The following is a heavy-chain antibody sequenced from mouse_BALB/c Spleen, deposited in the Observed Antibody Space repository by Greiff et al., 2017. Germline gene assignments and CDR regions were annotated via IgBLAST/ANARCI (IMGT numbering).Heavy chain of an antibody. J-gene: IGHJ1*01. CDR2: INPYNGAT. Sequence: EVQLQQSGPELVKPGASVKISCKASGYSFTGYYMHWVKQSHVKSLEWIGRINPYNGATSYNQNFKDKASLTVDKSSSTAYMELHSLTSEDSAVYFCARCCGYEEYGYFEVWGAGSTVTVSS. CDR1: GYSFTGYY. CDR3: ARCCGYEEYGYFEV. D-gene: IGHD2-14*01. V-gene: IGHV1-26*01.